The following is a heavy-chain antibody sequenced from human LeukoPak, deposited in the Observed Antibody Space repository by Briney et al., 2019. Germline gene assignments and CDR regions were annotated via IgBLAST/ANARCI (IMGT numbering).Heavy chain of an antibody. V-gene: IGHV1-2*02. D-gene: IGHD5-18*01. Sequence: ASVKVSCKASGYTFTGYYMHWVRQAPGQGLEWMGWINPNSGGTNYAQKFQGRVTLTRDTSIGTAYMELSRLRSDDTAVYYCARVVRAMGRRSDVPFDPWGQGTLVTVSS. J-gene: IGHJ5*02. CDR1: GYTFTGYY. CDR3: ARVVRAMGRRSDVPFDP. CDR2: INPNSGGT.